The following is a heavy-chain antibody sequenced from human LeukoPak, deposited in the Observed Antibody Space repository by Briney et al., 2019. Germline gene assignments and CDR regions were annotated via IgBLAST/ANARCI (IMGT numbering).Heavy chain of an antibody. CDR2: ISGSGGRT. CDR3: VTYQLLLYGFDY. Sequence: GGSLRLSCAASGFTFSTSAMSWVRQAPGKGLEWVSGISGSGGRTYYADSVKGRFTIARDSSKNTLYLQMNTLRAEDTAVHYCVTYQLLLYGFDYWGQGTLVTVSS. J-gene: IGHJ4*02. V-gene: IGHV3-23*01. D-gene: IGHD2-2*01. CDR1: GFTFSTSA.